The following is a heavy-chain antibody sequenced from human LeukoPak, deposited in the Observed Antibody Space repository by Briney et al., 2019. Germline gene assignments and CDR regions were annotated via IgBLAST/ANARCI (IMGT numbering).Heavy chain of an antibody. J-gene: IGHJ3*02. CDR1: GFTFSNAW. Sequence: GGSLRLSCAASGFTFSNAWMSWVRQAPGKGLEWVGRIKSKTDGGTTDYAAPVKGRFTISRDDSKNTLYLQMNSLRAKDTAVYYCARAGDVNAFDIWGQGTMVTVSS. D-gene: IGHD3-16*01. V-gene: IGHV3-15*01. CDR3: ARAGDVNAFDI. CDR2: IKSKTDGGTT.